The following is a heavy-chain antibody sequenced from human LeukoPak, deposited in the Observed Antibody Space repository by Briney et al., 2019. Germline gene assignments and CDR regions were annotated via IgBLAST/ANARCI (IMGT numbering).Heavy chain of an antibody. J-gene: IGHJ4*02. CDR2: IYYNGNS. CDR3: TSEYRSSPAY. D-gene: IGHD5-18*01. V-gene: IGHV4-39*02. Sequence: SETLSLTCTVSGGSITNPTYHWGWVRQPPGKGLEWIGSIYYNGNSYYNLDLKSRLTLSIDTSNNQFSLKLESVTAADTAVYYCTSEYRSSPAYWGQGTLVTVSS. CDR1: GGSITNPTYH.